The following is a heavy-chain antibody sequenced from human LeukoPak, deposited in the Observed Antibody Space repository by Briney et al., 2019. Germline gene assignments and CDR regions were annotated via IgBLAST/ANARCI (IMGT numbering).Heavy chain of an antibody. V-gene: IGHV4-31*03. D-gene: IGHD2-15*01. CDR2: IYYSGGT. CDR1: GGSISSGGYY. CDR3: ARAHELVVDAFDI. Sequence: PSQTLSLTCTVSGGSISSGGYYWSWIRQHPGKGLEWIGYIYYSGGTYYNPSLKSRVTISVDTSKNRFSLKLSSVTAADTAVYYCARAHELVVDAFDIWGQGTMVTVSS. J-gene: IGHJ3*02.